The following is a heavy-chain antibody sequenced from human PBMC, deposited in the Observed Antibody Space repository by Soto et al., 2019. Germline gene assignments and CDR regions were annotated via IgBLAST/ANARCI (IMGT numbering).Heavy chain of an antibody. CDR1: GFIFSKYS. Sequence: GGSLRLSCGASGFIFSKYSMNWVRQAPGKGLEWLSYISSNSVTIYYVDSVRGRFTIFRDNAKNSLYLQMNSLRDEDTAVYYCAREDILGTRSFDYWGQGALVTVSS. D-gene: IGHD1-26*01. CDR3: AREDILGTRSFDY. V-gene: IGHV3-48*02. CDR2: ISSNSVTI. J-gene: IGHJ4*02.